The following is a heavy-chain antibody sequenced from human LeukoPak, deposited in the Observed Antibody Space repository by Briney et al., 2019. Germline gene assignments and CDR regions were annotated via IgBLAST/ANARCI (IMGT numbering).Heavy chain of an antibody. V-gene: IGHV3-30*02. CDR3: AKHQQPTVTYHAFHI. CDR2: IRYDGDIK. D-gene: IGHD4-17*01. CDR1: GFTFSSYA. J-gene: IGHJ3*02. Sequence: PGGSLRLSSAASGFTFSSYAMHWVRQAPGKGLEWVAFIRYDGDIKYYADSVKGRFTISRDNSKSTLYLQMNSLRAEDTAVYYCAKHQQPTVTYHAFHIWGQGTMVTVSS.